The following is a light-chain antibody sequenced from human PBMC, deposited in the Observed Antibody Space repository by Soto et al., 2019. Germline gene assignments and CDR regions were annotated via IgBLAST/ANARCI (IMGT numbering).Light chain of an antibody. CDR2: DVS. Sequence: QSALTQPASVSGSPGQSITISCTGTSSDVGGYNYVSWYQQHPGKAPKLMIYDVSSRPSGVANGFSGSKSGNTASQTISGLNDEEEADYYCSSYTSSSTPFVFGTGTKLTVL. CDR3: SSYTSSSTPFV. CDR1: SSDVGGYNY. J-gene: IGLJ1*01. V-gene: IGLV2-14*01.